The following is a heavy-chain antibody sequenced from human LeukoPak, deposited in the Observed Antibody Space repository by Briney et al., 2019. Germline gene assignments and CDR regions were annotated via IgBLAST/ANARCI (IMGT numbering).Heavy chain of an antibody. J-gene: IGHJ6*03. V-gene: IGHV4-39*07. CDR1: GGSISSSSYY. Sequence: PSETLSLTCTVSGGSISSSSYYWGWIRQPPGKGLEWIGSIYYSGSTYHSPSLKSRVTISVDTSKSQFSLKLSSVTAADTAVYYCARGPRTTVTSRLGSDYYYMDVWGKGTTVTVSS. D-gene: IGHD4-17*01. CDR3: ARGPRTTVTSRLGSDYYYMDV. CDR2: IYYSGST.